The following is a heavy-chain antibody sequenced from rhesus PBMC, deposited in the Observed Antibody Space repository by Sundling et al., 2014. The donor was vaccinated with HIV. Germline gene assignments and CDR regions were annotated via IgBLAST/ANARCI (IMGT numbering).Heavy chain of an antibody. CDR2: IYGRSINT. CDR3: ARDDYEDDYGYYRWAY. D-gene: IGHD3-9*01. CDR1: GGSISDSYR. J-gene: IGHJ4*01. Sequence: QVQLQESGPGVVKPSETLSLTCAVSGGSISDSYRWSWIRQPPGKGLEWIGYIYGRSINTNYNPSLKSRVTVSKDTSKNQFSLKLSTVTAADTAVYYCARDDYEDDYGYYRWAYWGQGVLVTVSS. V-gene: IGHV4S10*01.